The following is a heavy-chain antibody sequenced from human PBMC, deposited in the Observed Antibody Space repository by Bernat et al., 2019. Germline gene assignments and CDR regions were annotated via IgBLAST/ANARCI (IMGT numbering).Heavy chain of an antibody. J-gene: IGHJ3*02. Sequence: QVQLVQSGAEVKKPGASVKVSCKASGYTFTSYDINWVRQATGQGLVWMGWMNPNSCNTGYAQKFQGRVTMTRNTSMSTAYMGLCSLRSKDTSVYYCAVLRYCSSTRCYAVAFDIWGQGTMVTVSS. CDR2: MNPNSCNT. CDR3: AVLRYCSSTRCYAVAFDI. CDR1: GYTFTSYD. D-gene: IGHD2-2*01. V-gene: IGHV1-8*01.